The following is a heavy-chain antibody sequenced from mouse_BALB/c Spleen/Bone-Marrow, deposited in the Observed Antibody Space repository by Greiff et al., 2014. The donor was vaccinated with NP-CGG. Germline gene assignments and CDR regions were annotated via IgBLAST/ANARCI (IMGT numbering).Heavy chain of an antibody. CDR1: GFNIKDTY. CDR3: ASYYYGSSLFAY. J-gene: IGHJ3*01. D-gene: IGHD1-1*01. V-gene: IGHV14-3*02. CDR2: IDPANGNT. Sequence: DVKLQESGAELVKPGASVKLSSTASGFNIKDTYMHWVKQRPEQGLEWIGRIDPANGNTKYDPKFQGKATITADTSSNTAYLQLSSLTSEDTAVYYCASYYYGSSLFAYWGQGTLVTVSA.